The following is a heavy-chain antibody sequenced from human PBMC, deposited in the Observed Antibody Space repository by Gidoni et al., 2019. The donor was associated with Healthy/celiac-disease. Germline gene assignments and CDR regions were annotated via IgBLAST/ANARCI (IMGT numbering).Heavy chain of an antibody. J-gene: IGHJ4*02. Sequence: QVQLVESGGGVVQPGRSLRLSCAASGFTFSSYAMHWVRQAPGKGLEWVAVISYDGSNKYYADSVKGRFTISRDNSKNTLYLQMNSLRAEDTAVYYCARDIGYGDYWGQGTLVTVSS. CDR3: ARDIGYGDY. D-gene: IGHD5-12*01. CDR1: GFTFSSYA. CDR2: ISYDGSNK. V-gene: IGHV3-30-3*01.